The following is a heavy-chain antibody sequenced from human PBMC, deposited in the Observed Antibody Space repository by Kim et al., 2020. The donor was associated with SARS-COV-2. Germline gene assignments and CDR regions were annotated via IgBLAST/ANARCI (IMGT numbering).Heavy chain of an antibody. Sequence: GGSLRLSCAASGFTFSSYAMHWVRQAPGKGLEWVAVISYDGSNKYYADSVKGRFTISRDNSKNTLYLQMNSLRAEDTAVYYCARDTSAAPVGYWGQGTLVTVSS. D-gene: IGHD6-13*01. CDR2: ISYDGSNK. J-gene: IGHJ4*02. V-gene: IGHV3-30-3*01. CDR1: GFTFSSYA. CDR3: ARDTSAAPVGY.